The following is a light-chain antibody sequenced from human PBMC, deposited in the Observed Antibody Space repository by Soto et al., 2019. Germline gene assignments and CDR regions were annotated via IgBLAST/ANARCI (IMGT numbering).Light chain of an antibody. J-gene: IGKJ1*01. V-gene: IGKV3-15*01. Sequence: EIALTQSPGTLSLSPGERATLSCRASQSVSSSYLAWYQQKPGQAPRLLIYGASNRATAVPARFTASGSGTEFTLTISSLQSEDFAVYYCQQYNTWPRTFGQGTKVDI. CDR1: QSVSSSY. CDR3: QQYNTWPRT. CDR2: GAS.